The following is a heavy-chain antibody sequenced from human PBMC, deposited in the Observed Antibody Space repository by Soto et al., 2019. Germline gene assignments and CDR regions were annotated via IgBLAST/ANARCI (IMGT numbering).Heavy chain of an antibody. Sequence: PGESLKISCKGSGYSFTSYLISWVRQMPGKGLEWMGRIDPSDSYTNYSPSFQGHVTISVDTSKNQFSLKLSSVTAADTAVYYCARGPPGLQKYYYYMDVWGKGTTVTVSS. V-gene: IGHV5-10-1*01. CDR2: IDPSDSYT. J-gene: IGHJ6*03. D-gene: IGHD4-4*01. CDR3: ARGPPGLQKYYYYMDV. CDR1: GYSFTSYL.